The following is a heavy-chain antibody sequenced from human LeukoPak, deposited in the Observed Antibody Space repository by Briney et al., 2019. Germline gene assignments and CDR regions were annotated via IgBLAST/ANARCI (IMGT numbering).Heavy chain of an antibody. Sequence: SETLSLTCTVSGYSISSGYYWGWIRQPPGKGLEWVGSIYHSGSTYYNPSLKSRVTISVDTSKNQFSLKLSSVTAADTAVYYCARLDYGDYDDAFDIWGQGTMVTVSS. CDR1: GYSISSGYY. V-gene: IGHV4-38-2*02. CDR3: ARLDYGDYDDAFDI. CDR2: IYHSGST. D-gene: IGHD4-17*01. J-gene: IGHJ3*02.